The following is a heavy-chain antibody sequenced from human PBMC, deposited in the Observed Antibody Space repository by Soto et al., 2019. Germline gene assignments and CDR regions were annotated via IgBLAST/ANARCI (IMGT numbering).Heavy chain of an antibody. J-gene: IGHJ4*02. V-gene: IGHV3-23*01. CDR3: SKSSSRNWHDYFDY. CDR2: ISGSGGST. Sequence: PGGSLRLSCAASEFTFSTYAMSWVRQAPGKGLEWVSAISGSGGSTYYADSVKGRFTISRDTSKNTLYLQMNSLRAEDTALYYCSKSSSRNWHDYFDYWGQGTLVTVSS. D-gene: IGHD1-1*01. CDR1: EFTFSTYA.